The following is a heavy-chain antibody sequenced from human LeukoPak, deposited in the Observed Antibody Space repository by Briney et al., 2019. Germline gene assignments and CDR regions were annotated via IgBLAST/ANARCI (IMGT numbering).Heavy chain of an antibody. CDR1: GGSISSSNW. D-gene: IGHD2-15*01. CDR3: ARWIRDIVVVVAATQGPKDYYYYMDV. J-gene: IGHJ6*03. Sequence: PSGTLSLTCAVSGGSISSSNWWSWVRQPPGKGLEWIGEIYHSGSTNYNPSLKSRVTISVDKSKNQFSLKLSSVTAADTAVYYCARWIRDIVVVVAATQGPKDYYYYMDVWGKGTTVTVSS. V-gene: IGHV4-4*02. CDR2: IYHSGST.